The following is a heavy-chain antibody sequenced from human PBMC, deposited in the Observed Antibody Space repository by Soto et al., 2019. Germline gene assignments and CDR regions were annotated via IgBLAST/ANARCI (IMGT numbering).Heavy chain of an antibody. CDR1: GGTFSSYA. V-gene: IGHV1-69*01. D-gene: IGHD6-13*01. J-gene: IGHJ5*02. CDR3: ARNPNPFIAAAGTGWFDP. CDR2: IIPIFGTA. Sequence: QVQLVQSGAEVKKPGSSVKVSCKASGGTFSSYAISWVRQAPGQGLEWMGGIIPIFGTANYAQKLQGRVTITADESTSTAYMELSSLRSEDTAVYYCARNPNPFIAAAGTGWFDPWGQGTLVTVSS.